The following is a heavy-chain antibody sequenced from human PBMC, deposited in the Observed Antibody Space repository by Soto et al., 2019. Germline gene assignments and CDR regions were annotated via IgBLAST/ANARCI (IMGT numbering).Heavy chain of an antibody. V-gene: IGHV4-34*01. CDR1: GGSFSGYY. CDR3: AIDSFDNYYYYCCMDV. CDR2: INHSGST. Sequence: SETLSLTCAVYGGSFSGYYWSWLRQPPGKGLEWIGEINHSGSTNYNPSLKSRVTISVDTSKNQFSLKLSSVTAADTAVYYCAIDSFDNYYYYCCMDVWGQGTTVTVSS. J-gene: IGHJ6*02.